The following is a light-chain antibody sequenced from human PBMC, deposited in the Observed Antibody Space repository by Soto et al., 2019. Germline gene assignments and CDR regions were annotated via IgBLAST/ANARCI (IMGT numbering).Light chain of an antibody. CDR2: AAS. CDR1: QGISNY. Sequence: DIQMTQSPSSLSASVGDRVTITCRASQGISNYLAWYQQKPGKVPKLLIYAASTLQSGVPSRFSGSGSGTDFTLTISRLQHEDVATYYCQNYPSAPFTFGPGTQVDIK. J-gene: IGKJ3*01. CDR3: QNYPSAPFT. V-gene: IGKV1-27*01.